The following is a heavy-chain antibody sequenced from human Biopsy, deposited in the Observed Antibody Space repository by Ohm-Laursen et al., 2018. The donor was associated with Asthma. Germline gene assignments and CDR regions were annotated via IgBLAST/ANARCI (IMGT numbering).Heavy chain of an antibody. J-gene: IGHJ6*02. CDR3: ARDLRSDNWNPWGMDV. Sequence: SLRLSCAASGFDFSDYTMNWVRQAPGKGLEWVAVISYDGTNKDYADSVKGRFTFSRDNSQNTLSLEMNSLRVEDTAVYYCARDLRSDNWNPWGMDVWGLGTTVTVAS. D-gene: IGHD1-20*01. CDR2: ISYDGTNK. CDR1: GFDFSDYT. V-gene: IGHV3-30*03.